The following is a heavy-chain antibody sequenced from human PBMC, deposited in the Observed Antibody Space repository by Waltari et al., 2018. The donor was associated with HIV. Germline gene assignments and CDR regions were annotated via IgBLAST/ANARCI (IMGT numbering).Heavy chain of an antibody. Sequence: QVQLVQSGAEVKKPGASVKVSCKASGYTFTGYYMHWVRQAPGQGLEWMGRINPNSGGTNYAQKFQGRVTMTRDTSISTAYMELSRLRSDDTAVYYCASGYYDSSGYLPFDYWGQGTLVTVSS. CDR3: ASGYYDSSGYLPFDY. V-gene: IGHV1-2*06. J-gene: IGHJ4*02. D-gene: IGHD3-22*01. CDR1: GYTFTGYY. CDR2: INPNSGGT.